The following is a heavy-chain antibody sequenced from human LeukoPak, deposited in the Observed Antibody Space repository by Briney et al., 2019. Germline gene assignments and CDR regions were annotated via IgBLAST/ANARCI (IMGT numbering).Heavy chain of an antibody. CDR1: GGSISSRRYY. V-gene: IGHV4-39*01. Sequence: SETLSLTCTVSGGSISSRRYYGVWIPQPPGKGLEWIGSIYYSGSTYYNPSLKSRVTIYVDTSKNQFSLKLSSVTAADTAVYYCARQETYYYDSFGYLDHWGQGTLVTVSS. J-gene: IGHJ4*02. D-gene: IGHD3-22*01. CDR3: ARQETYYYDSFGYLDH. CDR2: IYYSGST.